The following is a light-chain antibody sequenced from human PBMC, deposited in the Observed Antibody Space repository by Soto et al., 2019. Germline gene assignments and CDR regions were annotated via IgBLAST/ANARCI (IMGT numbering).Light chain of an antibody. CDR3: QQYGSPPPT. CDR1: QSVRSY. J-gene: IGKJ1*01. CDR2: DAS. Sequence: DIVITQSPATQSLPPGERATLSGRASQSVRSYLAWYQQKPGQAPRLLIYDASNRATGIPARFSGSGSGTDFTLTIKRLEPEEFALDYCQQYGSPPPTFGQGPK. V-gene: IGKV3-20*01.